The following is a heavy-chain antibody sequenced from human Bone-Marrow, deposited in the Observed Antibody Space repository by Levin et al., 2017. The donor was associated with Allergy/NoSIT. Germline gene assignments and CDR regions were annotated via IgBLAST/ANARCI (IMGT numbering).Heavy chain of an antibody. CDR3: ARDTSEQWLVLFCDY. V-gene: IGHV3-30-3*01. D-gene: IGHD6-19*01. J-gene: IGHJ4*02. Sequence: GGSLRLSCAASGFTFSSYAMHWVRQAPGKGLEWVAVISYDGSNKYYADSVKGRFTISRDNSKNTLYLQMNSLRAEDTAVYYCARDTSEQWLVLFCDYWGQGTLVTVSS. CDR1: GFTFSSYA. CDR2: ISYDGSNK.